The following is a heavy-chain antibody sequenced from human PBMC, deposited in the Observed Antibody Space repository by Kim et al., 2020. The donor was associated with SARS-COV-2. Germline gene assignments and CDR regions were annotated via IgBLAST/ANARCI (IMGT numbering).Heavy chain of an antibody. Sequence: SETLSLTCDVSGGSVTSNNWWSWVRQPPGKGLEWIGEIYHGGSTNYNPSLKSRVTVSMDKSKNNFSLKLASVTAADTAVYFCARLIWSAYSDSDYWGQGILVTVSS. CDR1: GGSVTSNNW. J-gene: IGHJ4*02. CDR2: IYHGGST. CDR3: ARLIWSAYSDSDY. D-gene: IGHD3-3*01. V-gene: IGHV4-4*02.